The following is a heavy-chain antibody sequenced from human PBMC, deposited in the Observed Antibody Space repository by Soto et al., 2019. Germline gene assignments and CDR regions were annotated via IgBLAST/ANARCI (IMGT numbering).Heavy chain of an antibody. CDR3: AVSSSSLGTRWFDP. J-gene: IGHJ5*02. V-gene: IGHV1-8*01. CDR2: INPNSGNT. D-gene: IGHD6-6*01. Sequence: QVQLVQSGAEVKKPGASVKVSCKASGYTFTSYDINWVRQATGQGLEWMGWINPNSGNTGYAQNFQGRVTMTRNNSIRTAYMELSSLRSEDTAVYYCAVSSSSLGTRWFDPWGQGTLVTVSS. CDR1: GYTFTSYD.